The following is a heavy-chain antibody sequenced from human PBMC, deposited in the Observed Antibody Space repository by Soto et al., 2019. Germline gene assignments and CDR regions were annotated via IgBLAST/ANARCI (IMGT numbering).Heavy chain of an antibody. CDR1: GFIFSNYV. CDR2: MSYDGTTK. D-gene: IGHD2-21*01. CDR3: AREVLWSRYFDY. Sequence: HPGGSLRLSCAASGFIFSNYVMYWVRQAPGKGLEWVAFMSYDGTTKYYADSVKGRFTISRDNSKNTLYLQMNNLRPEDTGVYYCAREVLWSRYFDYWGQGTLVTVSS. V-gene: IGHV3-30-3*01. J-gene: IGHJ4*02.